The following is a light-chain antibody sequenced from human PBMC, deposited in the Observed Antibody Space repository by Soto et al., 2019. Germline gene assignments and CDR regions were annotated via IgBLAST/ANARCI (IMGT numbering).Light chain of an antibody. Sequence: DIVMTQSPDSLTVSLGERATINCKSSQSVFYDSKKKNYLSWYQVKPGQPPKLLFFRASTRASGVPDRFSGSGPGADFTLTISRLQAEDVAVYYCQQYYTTPRTFGQGTKVEIK. V-gene: IGKV4-1*01. CDR3: QQYYTTPRT. CDR2: RAS. J-gene: IGKJ1*01. CDR1: QSVFYDSKKKNY.